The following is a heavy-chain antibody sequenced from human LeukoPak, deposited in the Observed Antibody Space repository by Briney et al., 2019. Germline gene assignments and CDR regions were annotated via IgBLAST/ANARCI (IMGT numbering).Heavy chain of an antibody. CDR3: AREGCSGGSCFYSNWFDP. J-gene: IGHJ5*02. V-gene: IGHV1-2*02. Sequence: ASVKFSCKASGYTFTSYYMHWVRQAPGQGLEWMGWINPNSGGTNYAQKFQGRVTMTRDTSISTAYMDLSRLRSDDTAVYYCAREGCSGGSCFYSNWFDPWGQGTLVTVSS. CDR2: INPNSGGT. CDR1: GYTFTSYY. D-gene: IGHD2-15*01.